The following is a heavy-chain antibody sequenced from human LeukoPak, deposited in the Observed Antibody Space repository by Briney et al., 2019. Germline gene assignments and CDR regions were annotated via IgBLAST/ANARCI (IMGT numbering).Heavy chain of an antibody. V-gene: IGHV4-34*01. CDR2: INHSGST. CDR3: ARGKPRLGRNYYYYYMDV. Sequence: SETLSLTCAVYGGSFSGYYWSWIRQPPGKGLEWIGEINHSGSTNYNPSLKSRVTISVDTSKNQFSLKLSSVTAADTAVYYCARGKPRLGRNYYYYYMDVWGKGTTVTVSS. D-gene: IGHD3-10*01. CDR1: GGSFSGYY. J-gene: IGHJ6*03.